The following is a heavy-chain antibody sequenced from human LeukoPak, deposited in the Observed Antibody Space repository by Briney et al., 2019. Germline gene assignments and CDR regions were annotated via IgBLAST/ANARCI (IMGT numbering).Heavy chain of an antibody. V-gene: IGHV3-13*01. CDR3: ARGGIQVSGIDEFDY. CDR2: IGTRGDT. CDR1: GFTFIDYD. J-gene: IGHJ4*02. D-gene: IGHD6-19*01. Sequence: PGGSLRLSCAASGFTFIDYDMHWVRQVIGKGLEWVSAIGTRGDTHYSGSVKGRFTISRENVESSLYLQMNSLRAEDTAVYYCARGGIQVSGIDEFDYWGQGTLVTVSS.